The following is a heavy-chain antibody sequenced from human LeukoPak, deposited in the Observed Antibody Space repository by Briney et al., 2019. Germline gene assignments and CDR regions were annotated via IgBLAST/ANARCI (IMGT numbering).Heavy chain of an antibody. J-gene: IGHJ4*02. CDR2: IIPILGIA. CDR3: ARGRGYSGSYYFDY. V-gene: IGHV1-69*04. CDR1: GYTFTGYY. D-gene: IGHD1-26*01. Sequence: SVKVSCKASGYTFTGYYMHWVRQAPGQGLEWMGRIIPILGIANYAQKFQGRVTITADKSTSTAYMELSSLRSEDTAVYYCARGRGYSGSYYFDYWGQGTLVTVSS.